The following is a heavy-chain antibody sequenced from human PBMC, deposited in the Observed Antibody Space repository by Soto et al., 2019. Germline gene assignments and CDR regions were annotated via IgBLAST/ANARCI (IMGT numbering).Heavy chain of an antibody. CDR2: IYYSGST. Sequence: QVQLQESGPGLVKPSQTLSLTCTVSGGSISSGGYYWSWIRQHPGKGLEWIGYIYYSGSTYYNPSLKSRVTISVDTSKNKCSLKLSSVTAADTAVYYCARGGVEFGGVIYYYYYGMDVWGQGTTVTVSS. CDR3: ARGGVEFGGVIYYYYYGMDV. J-gene: IGHJ6*02. CDR1: GGSISSGGYY. D-gene: IGHD3-16*02. V-gene: IGHV4-31*03.